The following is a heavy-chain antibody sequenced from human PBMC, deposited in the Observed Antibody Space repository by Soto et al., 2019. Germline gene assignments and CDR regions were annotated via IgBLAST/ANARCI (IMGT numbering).Heavy chain of an antibody. V-gene: IGHV3-7*01. J-gene: IGHJ1*01. D-gene: IGHD2-2*01. CDR3: ARSPYCSNSACIEWTEF. Sequence: EVQLVESGGDLVQPGGSLRLSCTASGFMVNNYWMTWVRQAPGKGLEWVANIKQDGTEEYYVDSVKGRFTVSSDTAMNAVFLQMTSLRVEDTALDYWARSPYCSNSACIEWTEFWCQGTGVTFSS. CDR2: IKQDGTEE. CDR1: GFMVNNYW.